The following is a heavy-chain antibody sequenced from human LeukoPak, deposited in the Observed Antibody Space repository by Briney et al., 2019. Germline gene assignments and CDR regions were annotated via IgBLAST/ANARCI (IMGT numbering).Heavy chain of an antibody. J-gene: IGHJ4*02. CDR3: TRANGYGLIDY. Sequence: SETLSLTCTVSGGSISSYYWSWIRQPPGKGLEWIGYIYYSGSTNYNPSLKSRVTISVDTSKNQFSLKLSSVTAADTAMYYCTRANGYGLIDYWGQGTLVTVSS. D-gene: IGHD3-10*01. V-gene: IGHV4-59*12. CDR2: IYYSGST. CDR1: GGSISSYY.